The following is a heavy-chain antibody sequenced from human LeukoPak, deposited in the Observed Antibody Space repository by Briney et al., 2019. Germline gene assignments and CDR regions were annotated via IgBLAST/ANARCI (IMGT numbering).Heavy chain of an antibody. D-gene: IGHD3-16*01. Sequence: GGSLRLSCAASGFTFSSSWMHWVRQAPGKGLVWVSRINSDGSSTSYADSVKGRFTISRDNAKNLLYLEMNSLRDEDTAVYYCARDAKFSEYDYVWGARRAFDFWGQGILVTVSS. CDR2: INSDGSST. CDR3: ARDAKFSEYDYVWGARRAFDF. J-gene: IGHJ4*02. CDR1: GFTFSSSW. V-gene: IGHV3-74*01.